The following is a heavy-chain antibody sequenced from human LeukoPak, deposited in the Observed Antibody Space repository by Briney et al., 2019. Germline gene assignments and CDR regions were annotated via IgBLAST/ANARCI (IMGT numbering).Heavy chain of an antibody. J-gene: IGHJ5*02. V-gene: IGHV3-30-3*01. CDR3: ARDIVVVVAATPFSNWFDP. CDR2: ISYDGSNK. D-gene: IGHD2-15*01. CDR1: GFPFSRYA. Sequence: GGSLRLFCAASGFPFSRYAMHWVRQAPGRGLEWVAVISYDGSNKYYADSVKGRFTISRDNSKNTLYLQMNSLRAEDTAVYYCARDIVVVVAATPFSNWFDPWGQGTLVTVSS.